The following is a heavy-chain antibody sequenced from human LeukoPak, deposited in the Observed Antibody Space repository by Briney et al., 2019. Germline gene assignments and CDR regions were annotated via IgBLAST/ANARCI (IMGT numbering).Heavy chain of an antibody. CDR1: GYTFTSYD. V-gene: IGHV1-8*03. CDR2: MNPNSGNT. D-gene: IGHD3-10*01. CDR3: ARDKGPGSKWFEDSDAFDI. J-gene: IGHJ3*02. Sequence: GASVKVSCKASGYTFTSYDINWVRQATGQGLEWMGWMNPNSGNTGYAQKFQGRVTITRNTSISTAYMELSSLRSEDTAVYYCARDKGPGSKWFEDSDAFDIWGQGTMVTVSS.